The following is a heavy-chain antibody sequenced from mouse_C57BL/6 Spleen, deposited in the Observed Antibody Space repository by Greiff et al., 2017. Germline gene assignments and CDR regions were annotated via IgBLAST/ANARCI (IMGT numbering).Heavy chain of an antibody. D-gene: IGHD2-3*01. Sequence: VQLQQPGAELVRPGASVKLSCTASGFNINDDYMHWVKQRPEQGLEWIGWIDPENGDTESASKFQGKATITADTSSNTAYLQLSSLTSEDTAVYYCATDGYYPFAYWGQGTLVTVSA. CDR1: GFNINDDY. J-gene: IGHJ3*01. CDR2: IDPENGDT. CDR3: ATDGYYPFAY. V-gene: IGHV14-4*01.